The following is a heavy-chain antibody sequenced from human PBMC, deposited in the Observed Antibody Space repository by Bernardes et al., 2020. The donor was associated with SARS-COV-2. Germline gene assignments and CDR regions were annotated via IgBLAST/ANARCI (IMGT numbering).Heavy chain of an antibody. Sequence: SEPLSLTCTVSGGSISSGSYYWTWIRQPAGKGLDWIGRVFSSGSTNYNPSLESRVTISVDTSKNQFSLKLSSVTAADTAVYYCARVGSGWRLDSWGQGALVTVSS. D-gene: IGHD6-19*01. CDR3: ARVGSGWRLDS. J-gene: IGHJ4*02. V-gene: IGHV4-61*02. CDR2: VFSSGST. CDR1: GGSISSGSYY.